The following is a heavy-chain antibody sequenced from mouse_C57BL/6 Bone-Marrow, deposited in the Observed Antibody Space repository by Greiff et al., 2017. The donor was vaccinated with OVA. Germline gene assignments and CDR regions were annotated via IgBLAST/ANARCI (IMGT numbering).Heavy chain of an antibody. J-gene: IGHJ4*01. CDR3: AGFITTVVAPGDY. CDR1: GYSFTDYN. V-gene: IGHV1-39*01. D-gene: IGHD1-1*01. Sequence: VQLKQSGPELVKPGASVKISCKASGYSFTDYNMNWVKQSNGKSLEWIGVINPNYGTTSYNQKFKGKATLTVDQSSSTAYMQLNSLTSEDSAVYYCAGFITTVVAPGDYWGQGTSVTVSS. CDR2: INPNYGTT.